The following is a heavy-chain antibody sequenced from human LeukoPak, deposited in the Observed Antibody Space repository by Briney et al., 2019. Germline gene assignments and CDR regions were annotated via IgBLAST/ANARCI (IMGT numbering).Heavy chain of an antibody. CDR1: GFTFSSYA. CDR3: AKSATGTTSSWFDP. CDR2: ISGSGGTT. J-gene: IGHJ5*02. V-gene: IGHV3-23*01. D-gene: IGHD1-7*01. Sequence: TGGSLRLSCAASGFTFSSYAMSWVRQAPGKGLEWVSAISGSGGTTYYADSVKGRFTISRDNSKNTLYLQMNSLRAEDTAVYYCAKSATGTTSSWFDPWGQGTLVTVSS.